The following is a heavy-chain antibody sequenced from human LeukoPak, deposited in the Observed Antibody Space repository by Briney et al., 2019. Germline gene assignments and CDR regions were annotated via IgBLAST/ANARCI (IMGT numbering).Heavy chain of an antibody. CDR3: ARVMRWELHGGLDY. CDR2: ISSSGSTI. CDR1: EMMFSSYE. V-gene: IGHV3-48*03. D-gene: IGHD1-26*01. Sequence: GGSLRLSCAASEMMFSSYEMNWVRQAPGKGLEWVSYISSSGSTIYYADSVKGRFTISRDNAKNSLYLQMNSLRAEDTAVYYCARVMRWELHGGLDYWGQGTLVTVSS. J-gene: IGHJ4*02.